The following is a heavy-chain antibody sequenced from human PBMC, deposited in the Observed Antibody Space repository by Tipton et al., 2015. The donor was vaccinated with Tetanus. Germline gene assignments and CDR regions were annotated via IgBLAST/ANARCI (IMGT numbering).Heavy chain of an antibody. CDR3: ARGGSYSYGPRGFDL. D-gene: IGHD5-18*01. CDR1: GGSVSNGSYY. CDR2: INHSGST. J-gene: IGHJ2*01. V-gene: IGHV4-61*01. Sequence: TLSLTCTASGGSVSNGSYYWNWIRQSPGKGLEWIGEINHSGSTTYSPSFKSRVTISVDTPKNQFSLKLTSLTVADTAVYYCARGGSYSYGPRGFDLWGRGTLVTVSS.